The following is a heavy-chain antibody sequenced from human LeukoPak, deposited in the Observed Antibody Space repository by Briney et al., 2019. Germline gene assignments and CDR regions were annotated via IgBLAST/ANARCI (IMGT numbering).Heavy chain of an antibody. Sequence: ASVKVSCKASGYTFTSYGISWVRQAPGQGLEWMGWISVYTGNTNYAQKLQGRVTMTTDTSTSTAYMELRSLRSDDTAVYYCARDRCSSTSCYRYYYYYGMDVWGQGTTVTVSS. CDR1: GYTFTSYG. CDR3: ARDRCSSTSCYRYYYYYGMDV. D-gene: IGHD2-2*01. CDR2: ISVYTGNT. V-gene: IGHV1-18*01. J-gene: IGHJ6*02.